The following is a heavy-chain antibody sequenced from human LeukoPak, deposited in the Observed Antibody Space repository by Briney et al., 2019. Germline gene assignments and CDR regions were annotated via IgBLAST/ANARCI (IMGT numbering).Heavy chain of an antibody. Sequence: GGSLRLSCAASGFTFSSNAMSWVRQAPGKGLEWLSAISGNGGSTYYADSVMGRFTIPRDNSKNTLYLQINSLRAEDTAVYYCANRSSGYSFDYWGQGTLVTVSS. CDR3: ANRSSGYSFDY. V-gene: IGHV3-23*01. D-gene: IGHD3-22*01. J-gene: IGHJ4*02. CDR2: ISGNGGST. CDR1: GFTFSSNA.